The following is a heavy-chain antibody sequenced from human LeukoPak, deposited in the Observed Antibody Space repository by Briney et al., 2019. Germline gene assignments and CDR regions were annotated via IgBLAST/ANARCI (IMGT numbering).Heavy chain of an antibody. V-gene: IGHV3-48*01. Sequence: GGSLRLSCAASGFTFSNAWMSWVRQAPGKGLEWVSYIISSSSTIYYADSVKGRFTISRDNAKNSLYLQMNSLRAEDTAVYYCARGSHYYDSSGYYFDYWGQGTLVTVSS. J-gene: IGHJ4*02. CDR1: GFTFSNAW. CDR3: ARGSHYYDSSGYYFDY. D-gene: IGHD3-22*01. CDR2: IISSSSTI.